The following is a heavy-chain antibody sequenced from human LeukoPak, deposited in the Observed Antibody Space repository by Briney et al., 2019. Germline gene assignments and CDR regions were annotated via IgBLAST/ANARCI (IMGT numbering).Heavy chain of an antibody. D-gene: IGHD1-7*01. V-gene: IGHV1-2*02. CDR1: VYTFTGYY. CDR2: INPNSGGT. J-gene: IGHJ4*02. CDR3: ARELELAAFDY. Sequence: ASVKVSCKASVYTFTGYYMHWVRQAPGQGLEWIGWINPNSGGTNYAQKFQGRVTMTRDTSISTAYMELSRLRSDDTAVYYCARELELAAFDYWGQGTLVTVSS.